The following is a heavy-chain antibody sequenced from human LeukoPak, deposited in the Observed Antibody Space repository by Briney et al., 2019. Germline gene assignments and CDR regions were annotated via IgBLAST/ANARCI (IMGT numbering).Heavy chain of an antibody. CDR2: IIPILGIA. D-gene: IGHD2-2*01. CDR3: ARDCSSTSCYDETINWFDP. Sequence: SVKVSCKASGGTFSSYAISWVRQAPGQGLEWMGRIIPILGIANYAQKFQGRVTITTDKSTSTACMELSSLRSEDTAVYYCARDCSSTSCYDETINWFDPWGQGTLVTVSS. CDR1: GGTFSSYA. V-gene: IGHV1-69*04. J-gene: IGHJ5*02.